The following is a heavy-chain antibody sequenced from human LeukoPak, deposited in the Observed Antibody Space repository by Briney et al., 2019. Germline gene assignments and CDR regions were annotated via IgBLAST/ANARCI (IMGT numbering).Heavy chain of an antibody. CDR1: GYTFTNYW. CDR3: ARQDGYYYYGMDV. CDR2: IYPGDSDT. V-gene: IGHV5-51*01. Sequence: GESLKISCKGSGYTFTNYWIGWVRQMPGKGLEWMGIIYPGDSDTRYSPSFQGQVTISADKSISTAYLQWSSLKASDTAMYYCARQDGYYYYGMDVWGQGTTVTVSS. J-gene: IGHJ6*02.